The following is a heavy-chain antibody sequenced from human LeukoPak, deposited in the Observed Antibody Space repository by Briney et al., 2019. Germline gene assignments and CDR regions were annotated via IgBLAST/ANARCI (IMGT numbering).Heavy chain of an antibody. Sequence: SETLSLTCTVSGXSISSYYGSWIRQPPGKGLEWIGYLYYSGSTNYNPSLKSRVTMSVDTSKNQFSLKLSSVTAADTAVYYCARGRGSGWSSFDYWGQGTLVTVSS. CDR1: GXSISSYY. CDR2: LYYSGST. CDR3: ARGRGSGWSSFDY. J-gene: IGHJ4*02. D-gene: IGHD6-19*01. V-gene: IGHV4-59*01.